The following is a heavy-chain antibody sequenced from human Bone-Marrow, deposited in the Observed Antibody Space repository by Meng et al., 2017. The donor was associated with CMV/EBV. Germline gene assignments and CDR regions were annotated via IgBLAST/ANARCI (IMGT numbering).Heavy chain of an antibody. CDR3: ARAARVVDFWSGFGYYYGMDV. V-gene: IGHV4-34*01. CDR2: INHSGST. Sequence: SETLSLTCAVYGGSFSGYYWSWIRQPPGKGLEWIGEINHSGSTNYNPSLKSRVTISVDTSKNQFSLKLSSVTAADTAVYYCARAARVVDFWSGFGYYYGMDVCGQGTTVTVSS. J-gene: IGHJ6*02. D-gene: IGHD3-3*01. CDR1: GGSFSGYY.